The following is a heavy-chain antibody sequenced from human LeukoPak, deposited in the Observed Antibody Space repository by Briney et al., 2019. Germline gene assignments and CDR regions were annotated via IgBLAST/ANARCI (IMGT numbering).Heavy chain of an antibody. CDR2: ISGDGDST. V-gene: IGHV3-23*01. CDR1: GFTFSTYA. CDR3: AKAASIATTAWFDP. D-gene: IGHD6-13*01. J-gene: IGHJ5*02. Sequence: GGSLRLSCAASGFTFSTYAMSWVRQAPGKGLELVSVISGDGDSTYYADSAKGRFTISRDNSKNTLYLQMSNLRAEDTAVYYCAKAASIATTAWFDPWGQGTLVTVSS.